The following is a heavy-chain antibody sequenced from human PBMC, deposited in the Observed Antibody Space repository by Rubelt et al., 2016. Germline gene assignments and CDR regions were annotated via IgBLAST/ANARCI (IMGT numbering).Heavy chain of an antibody. D-gene: IGHD3-10*01. CDR2: ITWDGDVT. Sequence: EVQLVESGGSVVQPGGSLRLSCAASGFTFDDYTMHWVRQAPGKSLEWVSLITWDGDVTSYADSVKGRFTISRDNSKNTLFLQMHSLTTEDTALYYCTKETGLSGSGSYYDYWGRGTRVTVSS. CDR3: TKETGLSGSGSYYDY. V-gene: IGHV3-43*01. J-gene: IGHJ4*01. CDR1: GFTFDDYT.